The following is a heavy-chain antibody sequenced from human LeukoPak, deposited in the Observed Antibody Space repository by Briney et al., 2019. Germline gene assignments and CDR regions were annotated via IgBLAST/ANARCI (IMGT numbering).Heavy chain of an antibody. V-gene: IGHV4-4*02. D-gene: IGHD1-26*01. CDR1: GGSISSSNW. J-gene: IGHJ4*02. CDR2: INHSGST. Sequence: SETLSLTCAVSGGSISSSNWWSWVRQPPGKGLEWIGEINHSGSTNYNPSLKSRVTISVDTSKNQFSLKLSSVTAADTAVYYCARHAAYSGSYDYWGQGTLVTVSS. CDR3: ARHAAYSGSYDY.